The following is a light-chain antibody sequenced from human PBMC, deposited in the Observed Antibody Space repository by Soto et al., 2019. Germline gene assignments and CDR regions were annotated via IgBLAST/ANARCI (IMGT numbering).Light chain of an antibody. Sequence: QSVLTQPASVSGSPGQSITISCTGSSSDIGAYNYVSWYQQHPGKVPKLIIYEVTNRPSGVSSRFSGFKSGNTASLTIFGLQSEDEADYHCRSYSSTNTLVVFGGGTKVTVL. CDR3: RSYSSTNTLVV. CDR2: EVT. V-gene: IGLV2-14*01. J-gene: IGLJ2*01. CDR1: SSDIGAYNY.